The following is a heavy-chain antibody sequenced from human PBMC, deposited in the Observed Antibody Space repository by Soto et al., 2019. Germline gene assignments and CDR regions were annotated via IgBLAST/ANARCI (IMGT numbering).Heavy chain of an antibody. J-gene: IGHJ4*02. CDR3: ARDLGAAASFDY. CDR1: GGTFSSYT. Sequence: QVQLVQSGAEVKKPGSSVKVSCKASGGTFSSYTISWVRQAPGQGLEWMGRIIPILGIANYAQKFQGRVTITADKSASTAYMELSSLRSEDTAVYYCARDLGAAASFDYWGQGTLVTVSS. CDR2: IIPILGIA. V-gene: IGHV1-69*08. D-gene: IGHD6-13*01.